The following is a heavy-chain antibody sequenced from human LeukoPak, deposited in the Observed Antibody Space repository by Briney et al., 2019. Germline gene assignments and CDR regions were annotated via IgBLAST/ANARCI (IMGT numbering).Heavy chain of an antibody. CDR3: ARLGGYHDPPDY. Sequence: PSETLSLTCTVSGGSISSPTYYWAWIRQPPGQELEWIKTIHHSGSTYDNPSLKSRFTVSTSKNQFFLSLSSVTAADTAVYYCARLGGYHDPPDYWGQGTLVTVSS. V-gene: IGHV4-39*01. CDR2: IHHSGST. D-gene: IGHD3-16*02. J-gene: IGHJ4*02. CDR1: GGSISSPTYY.